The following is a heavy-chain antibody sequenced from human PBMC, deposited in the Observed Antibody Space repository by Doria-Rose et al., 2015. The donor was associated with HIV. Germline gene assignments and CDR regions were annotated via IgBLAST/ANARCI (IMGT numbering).Heavy chain of an antibody. CDR2: IFSDDER. V-gene: IGHV2-26*01. Sequence: ESGPVLVKPTETLTLTCTVSGGSLSSPGMGVSWIRQPPGKALEWLANIFSDDERSYKTSLKSRLNTSRGTSKSQVVLTMTDMDPVDTATYYCARIKSSRWYHKYYFDFWGQATLVIVSA. J-gene: IGHJ4*02. CDR1: GGSLSSPGMG. D-gene: IGHD6-13*01. CDR3: ARIKSSRWYHKYYFDF.